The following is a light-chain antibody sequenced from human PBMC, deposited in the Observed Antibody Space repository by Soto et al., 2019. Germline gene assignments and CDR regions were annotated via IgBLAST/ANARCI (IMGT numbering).Light chain of an antibody. V-gene: IGKV1-9*01. Sequence: DIPLTQPPSFLSASVGARVTITCRARQGISRFLAWYQQRAGKAPKFLISAAPTLQSGAPSRCRGSGAGTEYARTSSSLQPEDSATYHCQQLKSYPLTFGGGTKVEIK. J-gene: IGKJ4*02. CDR1: QGISRF. CDR3: QQLKSYPLT. CDR2: AAP.